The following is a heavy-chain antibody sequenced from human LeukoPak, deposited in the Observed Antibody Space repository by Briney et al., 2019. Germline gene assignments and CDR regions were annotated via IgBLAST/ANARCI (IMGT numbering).Heavy chain of an antibody. CDR3: ARPYWFGELSFNPLDAFDI. D-gene: IGHD3-10*01. CDR2: INPNSGGT. J-gene: IGHJ3*02. V-gene: IGHV1-2*02. Sequence: ASVKVSCKASGYIFTSYAMNWVRQAPGQGLEWMGWINPNSGGTNYAQKFQGRVTMTRDTSISTAYMELSRLRSDDTAVYYCARPYWFGELSFNPLDAFDIWGQGTMVTVSS. CDR1: GYIFTSYA.